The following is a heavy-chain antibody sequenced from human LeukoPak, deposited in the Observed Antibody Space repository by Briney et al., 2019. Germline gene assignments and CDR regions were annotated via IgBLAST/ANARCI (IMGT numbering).Heavy chain of an antibody. Sequence: GGSLRLSCAASGFTFDDYAMHWVRQAPGKGLEWVSGISWNSGSIGYADSVKGRFTISRDNAKNSLYLQMNSLRAEDTALYYCTRPAVGAVAGRDVWGKGTTVTVSS. CDR2: ISWNSGSI. V-gene: IGHV3-9*01. CDR3: TRPAVGAVAGRDV. D-gene: IGHD6-19*01. J-gene: IGHJ6*04. CDR1: GFTFDDYA.